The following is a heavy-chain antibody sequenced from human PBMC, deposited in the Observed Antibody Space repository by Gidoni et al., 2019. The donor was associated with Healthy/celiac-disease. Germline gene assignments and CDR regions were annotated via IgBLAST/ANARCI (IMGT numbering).Heavy chain of an antibody. CDR1: VFTFSSYG. CDR2: IWYDGSNK. J-gene: IGHJ4*02. V-gene: IGHV3-33*01. D-gene: IGHD3-10*01. CDR3: ARDRGGSGLLWFGEAY. Sequence: QVQLVESGGGVVQPGRSLRPSCSPSVFTFSSYGMHWVRQAPGKGLEWVAVIWYDGSNKYYADSVKGRFTISRDNSKNTLDLQMNSLRAEDTAVYYCARDRGGSGLLWFGEAYWGQGTLVTVSS.